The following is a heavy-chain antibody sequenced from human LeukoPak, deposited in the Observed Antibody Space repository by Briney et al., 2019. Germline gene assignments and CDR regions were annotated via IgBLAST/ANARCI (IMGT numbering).Heavy chain of an antibody. CDR3: ARDLYYFGDLSIDY. Sequence: ASVKVSCKAYGYTFDNYGFTWVRQAPGQGLEWMGWISTYNGRTNYAQNLQGRLTLTTDPSTNTAYMELRSLRFEDTAVYYCARDLYYFGDLSIDYWGQGTLVTVSS. CDR1: GYTFDNYG. V-gene: IGHV1-18*01. CDR2: ISTYNGRT. J-gene: IGHJ4*02. D-gene: IGHD3-10*01.